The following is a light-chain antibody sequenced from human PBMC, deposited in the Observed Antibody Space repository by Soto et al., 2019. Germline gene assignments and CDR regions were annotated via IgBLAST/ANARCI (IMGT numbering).Light chain of an antibody. CDR1: QSVSSSY. CDR3: QQYGSPPSIT. CDR2: GAS. Sequence: EIVLTQSPGTLSLSPGERATLSCRASQSVSSSYLAWYQQKPGQAPRLLIYGASSRATGIPDRFSGSGSGTDFTLTISRLEPGDFAVYYCQQYGSPPSITFGQGTRLEIK. V-gene: IGKV3-20*01. J-gene: IGKJ5*01.